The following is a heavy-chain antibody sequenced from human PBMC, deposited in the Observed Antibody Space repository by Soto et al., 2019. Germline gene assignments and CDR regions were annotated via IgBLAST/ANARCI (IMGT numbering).Heavy chain of an antibody. Sequence: PSETLSRTCTVSRACTSGYYWSWIRKSAGKGLEWIGRIYATGTTDYNPSLKSRVMMSVDTSKKQFSLKLRSVTAADTAVYYCVRDGTKTLREWFDPWGQGISVTVSS. CDR2: IYATGTT. V-gene: IGHV4-4*07. CDR1: RACTSGYY. CDR3: VRDGTKTLREWFDP. D-gene: IGHD1-1*01. J-gene: IGHJ5*02.